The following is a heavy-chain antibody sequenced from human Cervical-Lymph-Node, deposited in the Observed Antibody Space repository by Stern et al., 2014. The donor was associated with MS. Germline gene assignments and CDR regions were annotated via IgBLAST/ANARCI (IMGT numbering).Heavy chain of an antibody. Sequence: EVQLVESGAEAKKPGESLKISCKGSGYNFTSYWIGWVRQMPGKGLEWMGILYPGDSDTRYSPSFQGQVTISADKSISTAYLQWSSLKASDTAMYYCARLQAYCGGDCYSSGLDYWGQGTLVTVSS. D-gene: IGHD2-21*02. CDR3: ARLQAYCGGDCYSSGLDY. V-gene: IGHV5-51*01. CDR1: GYNFTSYW. J-gene: IGHJ4*02. CDR2: LYPGDSDT.